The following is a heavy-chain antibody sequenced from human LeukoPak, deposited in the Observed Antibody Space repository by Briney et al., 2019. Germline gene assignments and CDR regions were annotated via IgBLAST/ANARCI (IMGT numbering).Heavy chain of an antibody. D-gene: IGHD2-2*01. CDR2: ISSSSSYI. CDR1: GFTFSSYS. V-gene: IGHV3-21*01. CDR3: ARDLPNHCSSTSCYGYYMDV. J-gene: IGHJ6*03. Sequence: GGSLRLSCAASGFTFSSYSMNWVRQAPGKGLEWVSSISSSSSYIYYADSVKGRFTTSRDNAKNSLYLQMNSLRAEDTAVYYCARDLPNHCSSTSCYGYYMDVWGKGTTVTVSS.